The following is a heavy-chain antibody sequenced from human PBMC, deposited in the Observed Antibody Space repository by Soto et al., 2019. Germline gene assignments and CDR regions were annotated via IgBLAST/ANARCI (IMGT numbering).Heavy chain of an antibody. V-gene: IGHV3-23*04. Sequence: VQLVESGGGVVQPGRSLRLSCAASGFTFSSYAMHWVRQAPGKGLEWVSTIGGSGAPTYYADSVRGRFTISRDNSKNTLYLQMNSLRDEDTAVYFCASKLTFGSSSDYWGQGTLVTVSS. CDR2: IGGSGAPT. CDR3: ASKLTFGSSSDY. J-gene: IGHJ4*02. D-gene: IGHD3-10*01. CDR1: GFTFSSYA.